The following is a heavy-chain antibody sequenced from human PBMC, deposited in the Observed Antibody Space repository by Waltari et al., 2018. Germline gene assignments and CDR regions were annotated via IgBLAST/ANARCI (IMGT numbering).Heavy chain of an antibody. Sequence: EVQRLESGGGLVQHGGSLRLSCAACGFTVSSNYLSWVRQAPGKGLEWVSVIYILGITYYADSVKGRFTISRDNSKNTLYLQMNSLRAEDTAVYYCARGRPGWNFDYWGQGTLVTVSS. CDR3: ARGRPGWNFDY. J-gene: IGHJ4*02. D-gene: IGHD6-19*01. V-gene: IGHV3-66*01. CDR1: GFTVSSNY. CDR2: IYILGIT.